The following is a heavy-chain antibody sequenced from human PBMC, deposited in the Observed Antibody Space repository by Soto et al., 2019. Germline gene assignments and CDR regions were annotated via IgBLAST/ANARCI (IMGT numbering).Heavy chain of an antibody. Sequence: SETLSLTCTVSGDAISNYYWIWIRQTPGRGLEWIGCVHDSGSTDYNPSLKGRVTISLHTSKSQFSLSLRSATAADTATYYCARGTRALITSFFAYWGQGIPVTVSS. D-gene: IGHD1-20*01. J-gene: IGHJ4*02. V-gene: IGHV4-59*01. CDR1: GDAISNYY. CDR2: VHDSGST. CDR3: ARGTRALITSFFAY.